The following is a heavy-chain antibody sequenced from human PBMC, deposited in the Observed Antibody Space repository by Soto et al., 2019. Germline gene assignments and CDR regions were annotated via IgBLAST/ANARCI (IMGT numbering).Heavy chain of an antibody. CDR1: GGTFSSYA. V-gene: IGHV1-69*13. D-gene: IGHD3-3*01. CDR3: ARADSHYDFWSGYYIGRWYFDL. Sequence: SVKVSCKASGGTFSSYAISWVRQAPGQGLEWMGGIIPIFGTANYAQKFQGRVTITADESTSTAYMELSSLRSEDTAVYYCARADSHYDFWSGYYIGRWYFDLWGRGTLVTVSS. CDR2: IIPIFGTA. J-gene: IGHJ2*01.